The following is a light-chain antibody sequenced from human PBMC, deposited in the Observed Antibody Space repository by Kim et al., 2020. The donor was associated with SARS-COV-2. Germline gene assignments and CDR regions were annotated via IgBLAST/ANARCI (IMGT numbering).Light chain of an antibody. CDR2: NNN. V-gene: IGLV1-44*01. CDR1: RSNSGRKS. CDR3: ATWDDGLNGVM. J-gene: IGLJ3*02. Sequence: GRSGTIGCAGSRSNSGRKSVNGYQQVPGTAPKLLIYNNNRRPSRVPDRFSGSKSGTSASLAISGLQSEDEANYYCATWDDGLNGVMFGGGTQRTVL.